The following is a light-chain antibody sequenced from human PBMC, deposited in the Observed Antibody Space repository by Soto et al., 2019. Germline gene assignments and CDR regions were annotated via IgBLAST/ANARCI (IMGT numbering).Light chain of an antibody. Sequence: EIVLTQSPATLSLSPGERVTLSCRASQSVSSYLAWYQQKPGQAPRLLIHDASNRATGIPVRFSGSGSGTDFTLTISSLEPEDFADYYCQQRTNWPPTFGQGTRLEIK. J-gene: IGKJ5*01. CDR1: QSVSSY. CDR2: DAS. V-gene: IGKV3-11*01. CDR3: QQRTNWPPT.